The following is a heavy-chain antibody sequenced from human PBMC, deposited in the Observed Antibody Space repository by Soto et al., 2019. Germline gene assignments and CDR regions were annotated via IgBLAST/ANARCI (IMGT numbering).Heavy chain of an antibody. V-gene: IGHV3-30*18. CDR3: AKDWVREATVTTCIHY. D-gene: IGHD4-17*01. CDR1: GFTFSSYG. J-gene: IGHJ4*02. CDR2: ISYDGSNK. Sequence: QVQLVESGGGVVQPGRSLRLSCAASGFTFSSYGMHWVRQAPGKGLEWVAVISYDGSNKYYADSVKGRFTISRDNSKNXLYLQMNSLRAEDTAVYYCAKDWVREATVTTCIHYWGQGTLVTVSS.